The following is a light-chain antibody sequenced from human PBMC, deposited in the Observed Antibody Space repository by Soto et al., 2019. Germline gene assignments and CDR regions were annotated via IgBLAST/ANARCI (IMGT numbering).Light chain of an antibody. CDR3: SSYTISGTLV. Sequence: QSVLTQPASVSGSPGQSITFSCTGTSSDVGAFDYVSWYQQHPGKAPKLIIYGVSDRPSGVSNRFSGSKSGNTASLAISGLQAEDEAHYHCSSYTISGTLVFGGGTKLTVL. CDR2: GVS. CDR1: SSDVGAFDY. J-gene: IGLJ2*01. V-gene: IGLV2-14*03.